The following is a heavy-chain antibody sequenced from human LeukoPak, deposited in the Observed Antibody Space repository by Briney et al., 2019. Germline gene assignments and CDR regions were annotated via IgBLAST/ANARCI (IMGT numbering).Heavy chain of an antibody. CDR2: ISSSSSYI. V-gene: IGHV3-21*01. CDR1: GFTFSSYN. D-gene: IGHD2-15*01. Sequence: GGSLRLSCAASGFTFSSYNMNWVRQAPGKGLKWVSSISSSSSYIYYADSVKGRFTISRDNAKNSLYLQMNSLRADDTAVYYCARVSGLGYCSGGSCLEVGYWGQGTLVTVSS. CDR3: ARVSGLGYCSGGSCLEVGY. J-gene: IGHJ4*02.